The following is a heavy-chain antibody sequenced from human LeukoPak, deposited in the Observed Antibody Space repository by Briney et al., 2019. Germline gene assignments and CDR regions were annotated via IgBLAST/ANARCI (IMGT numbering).Heavy chain of an antibody. CDR1: GYTFTSYD. Sequence: ASVKVSCKASGYTFTSYDINWVRQATGQGLAWMGWMNPNSGNTGYAQKFQGRVTMTRNTSISTAYMELSSLRSEDTAVYYCARGVASSSWYNYYYYYMDAWGKGTTVTVSS. V-gene: IGHV1-8*01. D-gene: IGHD6-13*01. CDR3: ARGVASSSWYNYYYYYMDA. CDR2: MNPNSGNT. J-gene: IGHJ6*03.